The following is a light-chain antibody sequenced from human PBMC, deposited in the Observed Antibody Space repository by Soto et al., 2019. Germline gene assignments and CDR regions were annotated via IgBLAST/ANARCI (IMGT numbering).Light chain of an antibody. V-gene: IGKV1-39*01. Sequence: DIQMTQSPSSLSASVGDRVTITCRASQSISSYLNWYQQKPGKAPKLLIYAGSSLQSGVPSRFSGSGSGTDFTLTISSLQPEDFATYYWHQTYRTLAWTFGQGTRVEIK. CDR3: HQTYRTLAWT. J-gene: IGKJ1*01. CDR1: QSISSY. CDR2: AGS.